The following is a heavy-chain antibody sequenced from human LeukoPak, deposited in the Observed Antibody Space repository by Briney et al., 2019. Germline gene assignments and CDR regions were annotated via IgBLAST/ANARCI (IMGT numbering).Heavy chain of an antibody. V-gene: IGHV1-8*02. CDR3: ARVPAKRYCSSTSCYSGWFDP. D-gene: IGHD2-2*01. J-gene: IGHJ5*02. Sequence: SVKVSCKASGGTFSSYAISWVRQATGQGLEWMGWMNPNSGNTGYAQKFQGRVTMTRNTSISTAYMELSSLRSEDTAVYYCARVPAKRYCSSTSCYSGWFDPWGQGTLVTVSS. CDR2: MNPNSGNT. CDR1: GGTFSSYA.